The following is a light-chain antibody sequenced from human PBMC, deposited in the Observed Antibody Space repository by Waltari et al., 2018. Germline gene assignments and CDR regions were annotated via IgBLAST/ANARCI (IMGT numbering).Light chain of an antibody. J-gene: IGKJ3*01. V-gene: IGKV1-39*01. CDR2: AAS. Sequence: DIQMTQSQSSLSAYLGDRVTITSRASQTIGTYLRCYQHKPRKAPKLLIYAASSLQPGVPSMFSGSGSGTDFTLTISGLQPEDFATYYCQQSYTDIFTFGPGTKVDIK. CDR1: QTIGTY. CDR3: QQSYTDIFT.